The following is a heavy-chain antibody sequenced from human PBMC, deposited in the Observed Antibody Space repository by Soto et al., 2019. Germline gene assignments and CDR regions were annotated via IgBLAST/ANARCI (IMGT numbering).Heavy chain of an antibody. J-gene: IGHJ6*04. Sequence: PSETLSLTCTVSGGSISSGDYYWSWIRQPPGKGLEWIGYIYYSGSTYYNPSLKSRVTISVDTSRNQFSLKLSSVTAADTAVYYCASPIAADNYYYGMEVWGKGTTVTVS. CDR3: ASPIAADNYYYGMEV. D-gene: IGHD6-13*01. CDR1: GGSISSGDYY. CDR2: IYYSGST. V-gene: IGHV4-30-4*01.